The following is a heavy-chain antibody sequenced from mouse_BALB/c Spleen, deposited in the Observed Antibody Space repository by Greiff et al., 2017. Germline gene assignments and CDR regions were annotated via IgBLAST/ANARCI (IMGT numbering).Heavy chain of an antibody. D-gene: IGHD2-4*01. J-gene: IGHJ3*01. Sequence: VMLVESGPGLVQPSQSLSITCTVSGFSLTSYGVHWVRQSPGKGLEWLGVIWSGGSTDYNAAFISRLSISKDNSKSQVFFKMNSLQANDTAIYYCARKGRLRGDDVSFAYWGQGTLVTVSA. CDR3: ARKGRLRGDDVSFAY. CDR1: GFSLTSYG. CDR2: IWSGGST. V-gene: IGHV2-2*02.